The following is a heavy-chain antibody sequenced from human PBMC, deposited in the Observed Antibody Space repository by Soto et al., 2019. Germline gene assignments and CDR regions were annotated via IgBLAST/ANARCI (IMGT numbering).Heavy chain of an antibody. D-gene: IGHD2-15*01. J-gene: IGHJ4*02. CDR1: GGSISSADYY. Sequence: PSETLSLTCTVSGGSISSADYYWSWIRQPPGKGLEWIGEINHSGSTNYNPSLKSRVTISVDTSKNQFSLKLSSVTAADTAVYYCARGGQLLLYWGQGTLVTVSS. CDR3: ARGGQLLLY. V-gene: IGHV4-34*01. CDR2: INHSGST.